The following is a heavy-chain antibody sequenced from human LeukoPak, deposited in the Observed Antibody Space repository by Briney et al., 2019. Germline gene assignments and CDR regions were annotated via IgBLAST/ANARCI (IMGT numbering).Heavy chain of an antibody. CDR1: GVSGSGYW. Sequence: GGSLRLSCAAFGVSGSGYWMNWVRQAPGKGLVWVARINSDGSSTSHADSVKGRFTISRDNAKNILYLQMNSLGVDDTAVYYCARDPKYGDLDYWGQGTLVTVSS. V-gene: IGHV3-74*01. J-gene: IGHJ4*02. D-gene: IGHD4-17*01. CDR2: INSDGSST. CDR3: ARDPKYGDLDY.